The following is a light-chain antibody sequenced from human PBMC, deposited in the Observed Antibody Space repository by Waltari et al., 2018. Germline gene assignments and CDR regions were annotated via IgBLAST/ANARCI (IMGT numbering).Light chain of an antibody. Sequence: DIQMTQSPSSLSASVGDRVTITCRASQSISISLNWFQQKSGKAPSLLVYGASSLQSGVPSRFSGSGSGTDFTLTISSLQPEDFATYYCQQTYITPFTFGPGTKVDIK. V-gene: IGKV1-39*01. J-gene: IGKJ3*01. CDR2: GAS. CDR1: QSISIS. CDR3: QQTYITPFT.